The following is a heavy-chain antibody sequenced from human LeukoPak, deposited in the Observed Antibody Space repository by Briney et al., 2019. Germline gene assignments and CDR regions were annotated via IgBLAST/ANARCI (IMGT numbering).Heavy chain of an antibody. CDR1: GGSFSGYY. J-gene: IGHJ4*02. D-gene: IGHD6-19*01. CDR3: ARGARSRYSSGWPDY. V-gene: IGHV4-34*01. CDR2: INHSGST. Sequence: PSETLSLTCAVYGGSFSGYYWGWIRQPPGKGLEWIGEINHSGSTNYNPSLKSRVTISVDTSKNQFSLKLSSVTAADTAVYYCARGARSRYSSGWPDYWGQGTLVTVSS.